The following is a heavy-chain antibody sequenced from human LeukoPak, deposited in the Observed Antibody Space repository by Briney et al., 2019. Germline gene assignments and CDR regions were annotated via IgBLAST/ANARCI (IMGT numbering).Heavy chain of an antibody. V-gene: IGHV4-39*07. CDR2: IYYSGST. Sequence: SETLSLTCTVSGGSISSSNYYWGWIRQPPGKGLEWIGSIYYSGSTYYNPSLKSRVTISVDTSKNQFSLKLSSVTAADTAVYYCATDRQQLVRGDYFDYWGQGTLVTVSS. D-gene: IGHD6-13*01. CDR1: GGSISSSNYY. J-gene: IGHJ4*02. CDR3: ATDRQQLVRGDYFDY.